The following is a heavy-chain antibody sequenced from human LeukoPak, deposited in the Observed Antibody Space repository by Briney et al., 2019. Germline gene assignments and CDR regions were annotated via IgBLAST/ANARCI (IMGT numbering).Heavy chain of an antibody. V-gene: IGHV5-51*01. CDR3: ARLHGDYAYFQP. J-gene: IGHJ1*01. D-gene: IGHD4-17*01. CDR2: IYPGDSDT. CDR1: GYSFSDYW. Sequence: GESLKISCKGSGYSFSDYWIGWVRQMPGKGLELTGIIYPGDSDTRYRPSFQGQVTISADKSISTAYLQWSSLKASDTAMYYCARLHGDYAYFQPWGQGTLVTVSS.